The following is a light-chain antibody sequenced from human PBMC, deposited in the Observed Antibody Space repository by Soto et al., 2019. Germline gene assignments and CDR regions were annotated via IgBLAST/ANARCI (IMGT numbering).Light chain of an antibody. J-gene: IGKJ4*01. CDR2: GAS. CDR3: QQYGSSPLLT. Sequence: EIVLTQSPGTLSWSPGERATLSCRASQSVSSSYLAWYQQKPGQAPRLLIYGASSRATGIPDRFSGSGSGTDFTLTISRLEPEHFAVYYCQQYGSSPLLTFGGGTKVEIK. CDR1: QSVSSSY. V-gene: IGKV3-20*01.